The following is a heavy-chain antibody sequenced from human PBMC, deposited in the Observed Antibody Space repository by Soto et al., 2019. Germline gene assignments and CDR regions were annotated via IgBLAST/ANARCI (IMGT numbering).Heavy chain of an antibody. J-gene: IGHJ3*02. D-gene: IGHD6-13*01. CDR2: IYYSGST. CDR3: ARPRAAAVLDDAFDI. V-gene: IGHV4-39*01. CDR1: GGSISSSNYY. Sequence: QLQLQESGPGLVKPSETLSLTCTVSGGSISSSNYYWAWIRQPPGKGLEWIGSIYYSGSTYYNPSLKSRVTISVDTSKNQFSLKLSSVTAADMAMYYCARPRAAAVLDDAFDIWGQGTMVTVSS.